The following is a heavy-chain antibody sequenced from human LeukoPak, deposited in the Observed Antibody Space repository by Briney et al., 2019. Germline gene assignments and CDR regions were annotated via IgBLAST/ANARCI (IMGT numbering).Heavy chain of an antibody. V-gene: IGHV1-2*02. J-gene: IGHJ4*02. CDR2: INPNSGGT. Sequence: ASVKLSCKASGYTFTGYYMHWVRQAPGQGLEWMGWINPNSGGTNYAQKFQGRVTMTRDTSISTAYMELSRLRSDDTAVYYCARDKGVYYDSSGYYTGGQGTLVTVSS. CDR3: ARDKGVYYDSSGYYT. D-gene: IGHD3-22*01. CDR1: GYTFTGYY.